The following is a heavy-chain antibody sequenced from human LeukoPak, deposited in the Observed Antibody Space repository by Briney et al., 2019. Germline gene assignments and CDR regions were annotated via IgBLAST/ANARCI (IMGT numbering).Heavy chain of an antibody. V-gene: IGHV3-48*01. Sequence: GGSLRLSCAASGFTFSSYSMNWVRQGPGKGLEWVSYFSGSSSTVNYAESVKGRFTISRDNAKNSLYLQMNSLRAEDTAVYYCARFLYGGGGFDIWGQGTTVTVSS. D-gene: IGHD3-16*01. J-gene: IGHJ3*02. CDR2: FSGSSSTV. CDR1: GFTFSSYS. CDR3: ARFLYGGGGFDI.